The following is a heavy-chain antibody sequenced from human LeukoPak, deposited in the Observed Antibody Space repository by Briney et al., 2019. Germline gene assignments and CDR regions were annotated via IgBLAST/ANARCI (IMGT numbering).Heavy chain of an antibody. D-gene: IGHD6-13*01. CDR2: IKQDGSEK. Sequence: PGGSLRLSCAASGFTFSSYWMSWVRQAPGKGLKWVANIKQDGSEKYYVDSVKGRFTISRDNAKNSLYLQMNSLRAEDTAVYYCARYRGAGIWVFDYWGQGTLVTVSS. CDR3: ARYRGAGIWVFDY. V-gene: IGHV3-7*01. CDR1: GFTFSSYW. J-gene: IGHJ4*02.